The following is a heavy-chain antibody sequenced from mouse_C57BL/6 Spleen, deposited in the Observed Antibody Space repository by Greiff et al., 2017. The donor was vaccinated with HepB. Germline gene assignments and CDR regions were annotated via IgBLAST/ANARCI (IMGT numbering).Heavy chain of an antibody. CDR3: ARSGVNYYGSSYAMDY. Sequence: QVQLKQSGAELVRPGTSVKVSCKASGYAFTNYLIEWVKQRPGQGLEWIGVINPGSGGTNYNEKFKGKATLTADKSSSTAYMQLSSLTSEDSAVYFWARSGVNYYGSSYAMDYWGQGTSVTVSS. CDR1: GYAFTNYL. CDR2: INPGSGGT. D-gene: IGHD1-1*01. J-gene: IGHJ4*01. V-gene: IGHV1-54*01.